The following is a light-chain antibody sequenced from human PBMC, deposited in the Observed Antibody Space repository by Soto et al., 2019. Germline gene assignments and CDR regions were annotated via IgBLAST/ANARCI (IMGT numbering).Light chain of an antibody. V-gene: IGLV2-14*03. CDR1: SRDIASYNY. Sequence: QSALTQPASVSGSPGQSISISCTGSSRDIASYNYVSWYQHHPGKAPKLMIYDVSNRPSGISHRFSGSKSGITASLTISGLQAEDEAYYYCSSYATGGAILFGGGTKLTV. J-gene: IGLJ3*02. CDR2: DVS. CDR3: SSYATGGAIL.